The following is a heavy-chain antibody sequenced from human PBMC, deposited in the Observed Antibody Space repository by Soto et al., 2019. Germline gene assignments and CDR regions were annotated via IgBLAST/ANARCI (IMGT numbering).Heavy chain of an antibody. CDR2: ISYDGSNK. D-gene: IGHD2-2*01. Sequence: GGALRLSCAASVFTVSSDGMHWVRQAPGKGLEWVAVISYDGSNKYYADSVKGRFTISRDNSKNTLYLQMNSLRAEDTAVYYCAKEINCSSTSCYWGYYYYYGMDVWGQGTTVTVSS. CDR1: VFTVSSDG. CDR3: AKEINCSSTSCYWGYYYYYGMDV. V-gene: IGHV3-30*18. J-gene: IGHJ6*02.